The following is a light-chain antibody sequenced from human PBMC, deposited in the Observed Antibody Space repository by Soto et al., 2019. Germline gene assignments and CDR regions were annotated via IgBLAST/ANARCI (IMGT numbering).Light chain of an antibody. J-gene: IGKJ2*01. CDR1: QSVNSD. CDR2: DAS. V-gene: IGKV3-15*01. CDR3: QHYNNWPPYT. Sequence: EIGMTQSPATLSLSPGEIATLSCRASQSVNSDLAWYQQKPGQAPRLLIYDASTRAAGVPARFTGSGSETEFTLTISSLQSEDYAVYYCQHYNNWPPYTFGQGTKLESK.